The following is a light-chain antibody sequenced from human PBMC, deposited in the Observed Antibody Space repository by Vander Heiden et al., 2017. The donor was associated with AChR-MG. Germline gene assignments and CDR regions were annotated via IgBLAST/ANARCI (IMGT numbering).Light chain of an antibody. CDR3: QAWDSSTGV. V-gene: IGLV3-1*01. CDR2: EDG. CDR1: KLGDKY. J-gene: IGLJ2*01. Sequence: SFELTQPPSVSVSPGQTASNTCSGDKLGDKYAFWYQQKAGQSPVVVIYEDGKRPSGIPERFSGSNSGNTATLTISGTQALDEADYYCQAWDSSTGVFGGGTKLTVL.